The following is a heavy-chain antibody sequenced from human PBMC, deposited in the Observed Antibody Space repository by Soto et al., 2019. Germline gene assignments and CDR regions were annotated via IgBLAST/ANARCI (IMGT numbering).Heavy chain of an antibody. J-gene: IGHJ3*02. CDR1: GGSISSYY. CDR2: IYNSGST. Sequence: QVQLQESGPGLVKPSETLSLTCTVSGGSISSYYWSWIRQPPGKGLEWIGYIYNSGSTNYNPSLKSRVTISVATSKNQFSLKLSSVTAADTAVYYCARRYGGAFDIWGQGTMVTVSS. CDR3: ARRYGGAFDI. V-gene: IGHV4-59*08. D-gene: IGHD3-10*01.